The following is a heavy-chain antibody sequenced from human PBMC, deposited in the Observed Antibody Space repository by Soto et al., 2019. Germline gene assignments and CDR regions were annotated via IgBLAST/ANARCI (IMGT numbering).Heavy chain of an antibody. V-gene: IGHV1-69*01. CDR2: VIPLFDTA. Sequence: QVQVVQSGAEVKKPGSSVKVSCKVSGGIFTNNAISWVRQAPGQGLXXXXXVIPLFDTAYYAQIFRGRLRISADGATTTAYMELSGLTSADTAVYFCATGGHNDGYNFYHGMDVWGQGTTVTVS. J-gene: IGHJ6*02. CDR3: ATGGHNDGYNFYHGMDV. CDR1: GGIFTNNA. D-gene: IGHD5-18*01.